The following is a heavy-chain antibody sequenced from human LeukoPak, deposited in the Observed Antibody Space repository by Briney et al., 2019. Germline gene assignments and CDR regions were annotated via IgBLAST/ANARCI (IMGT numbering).Heavy chain of an antibody. V-gene: IGHV4-34*01. D-gene: IGHD2-2*01. CDR3: ARGEGYCSSTSCYADAFDI. CDR1: GGSFSGYY. Sequence: SETLSLTCAVYGGSFSGYYWSWIRQPPGKGLEWIGEIYHSGSTNYNPSLKSRVTISVDKSKNQFSLKLSSVTAADTAVYYCARGEGYCSSTSCYADAFDIWGQGTMVTVSS. CDR2: IYHSGST. J-gene: IGHJ3*02.